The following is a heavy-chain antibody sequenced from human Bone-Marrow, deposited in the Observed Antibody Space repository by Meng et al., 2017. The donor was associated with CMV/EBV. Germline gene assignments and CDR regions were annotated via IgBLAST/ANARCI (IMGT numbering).Heavy chain of an antibody. V-gene: IGHV3-7*01. CDR2: IKQDGSEK. Sequence: GGSLRLSCAASGFTFSSYWMSWVRQAPGKGLEWVANIKQDGSEKYYVDSVKGRFTISRDNAKNSLYLQMNSLRAEDTAVYYCARDRSWGDYGWFDPWGQGILVTVSS. CDR1: GFTFSSYW. D-gene: IGHD3-16*01. J-gene: IGHJ5*02. CDR3: ARDRSWGDYGWFDP.